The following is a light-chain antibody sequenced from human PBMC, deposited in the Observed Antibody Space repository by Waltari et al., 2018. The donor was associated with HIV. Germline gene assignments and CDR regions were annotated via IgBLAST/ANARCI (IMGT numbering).Light chain of an antibody. V-gene: IGKV1-39*01. Sequence: DIQMTQSPSSLSASVGDRVTITCRASQTISSYVNWYQQKPGKAPKLLIYAASSLQSGVPSRFSGSGSGTDFTLTINSLQPEDFATYYCQQSYSPLTFGGGTKVEI. J-gene: IGKJ4*01. CDR1: QTISSY. CDR3: QQSYSPLT. CDR2: AAS.